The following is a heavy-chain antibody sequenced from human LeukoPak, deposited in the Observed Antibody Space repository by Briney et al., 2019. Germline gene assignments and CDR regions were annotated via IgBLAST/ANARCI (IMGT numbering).Heavy chain of an antibody. CDR3: AREGSMTARPFVSIDY. J-gene: IGHJ4*02. CDR2: IHTSGST. V-gene: IGHV4-4*07. D-gene: IGHD6-6*01. CDR1: GGSIRTYY. Sequence: SETLSLTCTVSGGSIRTYYWSWLWQPAGKALEWIGRIHTSGSTDYNPSLESRVSMSVDTSKNQFSLKLRSVTAADTAVYYCAREGSMTARPFVSIDYWGQGTLVTVSS.